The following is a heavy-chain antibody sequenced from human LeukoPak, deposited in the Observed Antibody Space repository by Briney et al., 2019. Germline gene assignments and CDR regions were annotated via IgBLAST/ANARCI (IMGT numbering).Heavy chain of an antibody. V-gene: IGHV4-4*07. Sequence: SETLSLTCTVSGGSISSYYWSWIRQPAGKRLEWIGRIYTSGSTNYNPSLKSRVTMSVDTSKNQFSLKLSSVTAADTAVYYCARDRDYYDFWSGNDAFDIWGQGTMVTVSS. D-gene: IGHD3-3*01. J-gene: IGHJ3*02. CDR3: ARDRDYYDFWSGNDAFDI. CDR1: GGSISSYY. CDR2: IYTSGST.